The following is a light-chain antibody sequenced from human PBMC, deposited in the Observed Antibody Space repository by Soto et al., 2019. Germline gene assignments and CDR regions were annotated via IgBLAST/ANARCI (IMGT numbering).Light chain of an antibody. CDR1: SRDVGGHKY. CDR2: DVN. J-gene: IGLJ3*02. Sequence: QSALTQPASVSGSPGQSITISCTGASRDVGGHKYVSWYQQKPGKVPRLVIYDVNNRPSGVSNRFSGSKSGSTASLTISGLQAEDEADYYCFSYTDSGARVFGGGTKLTVL. V-gene: IGLV2-14*01. CDR3: FSYTDSGARV.